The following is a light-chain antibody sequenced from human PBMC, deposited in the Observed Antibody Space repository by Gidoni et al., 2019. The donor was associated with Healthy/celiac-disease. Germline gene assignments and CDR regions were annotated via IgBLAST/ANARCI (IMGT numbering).Light chain of an antibody. CDR3: QQSYSTFLT. Sequence: DIQMTQSPSSLSASVVDRVTITCRASQSISSYLNWYQQKPGKAPKLLIYAASSLQSGVPSRFSGSGSGTDFTLTISSLQPEDFATYYCQQSYSTFLTFXGXTKVEIK. CDR1: QSISSY. V-gene: IGKV1-39*01. J-gene: IGKJ4*01. CDR2: AAS.